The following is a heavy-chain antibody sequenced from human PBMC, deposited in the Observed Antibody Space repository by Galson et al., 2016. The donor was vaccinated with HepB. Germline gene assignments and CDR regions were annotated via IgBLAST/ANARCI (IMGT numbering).Heavy chain of an antibody. CDR3: ARGNYSAFDI. V-gene: IGHV4-34*01. D-gene: IGHD2-21*01. J-gene: IGHJ3*02. CDR2: INHSGST. Sequence: SETLSLTCAVYGVSFSGYYWSWIRQPPGKGLEWIGEINHSGSTNYNPSLKSRVTISVDTSKNQFSLELNSVTAADTAVYYCARGNYSAFDIWGQGTMVTVSS. CDR1: GVSFSGYY.